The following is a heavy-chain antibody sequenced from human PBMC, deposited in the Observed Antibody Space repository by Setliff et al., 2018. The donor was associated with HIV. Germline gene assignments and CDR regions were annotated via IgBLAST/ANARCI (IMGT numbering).Heavy chain of an antibody. V-gene: IGHV1-46*03. J-gene: IGHJ4*02. Sequence: ASVKVSCKASGYIFTGYYIHWVRRAPGQGLEWMGMIIPNDGRTNYAPKFQGRVTVTRDTSTSTVYMDLSSLSSEDTAVCYCVREYRGGFFDYWGQGTLVTVSS. CDR1: GYIFTGYY. D-gene: IGHD3-16*01. CDR3: VREYRGGFFDY. CDR2: IIPNDGRT.